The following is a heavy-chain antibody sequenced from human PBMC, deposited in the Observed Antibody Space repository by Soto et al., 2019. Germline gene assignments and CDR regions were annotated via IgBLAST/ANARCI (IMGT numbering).Heavy chain of an antibody. CDR2: IYYDGSNT. CDR3: ARNLKDGGMDV. V-gene: IGHV3-33*01. CDR1: GFTFSNYG. Sequence: GGSLRLSCAASGFTFSNYGMHWVRPAPGKGLEWVALIYYDGSNTYYGDSVKGRLTVSRDNSKNRLFLQMNSLRPDDTAVYVCARNLKDGGMDVWGQGTTVTVSS. J-gene: IGHJ6*02.